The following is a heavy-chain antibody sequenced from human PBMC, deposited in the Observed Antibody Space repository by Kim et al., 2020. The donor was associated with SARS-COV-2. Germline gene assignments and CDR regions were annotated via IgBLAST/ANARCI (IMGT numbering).Heavy chain of an antibody. D-gene: IGHD3-3*01. CDR2: IYYSGST. Sequence: SETLSLTCTVSGGSISSSSYYWGWIRQPPGKGLEWIGSIYYSGSTYYNPSLKSRVTISVDTSKNQFSLKLSSVTAADTAVYYCASLPPSYDFWCGNRRCRGYYYYGMGVWGQGTTVTVSS. CDR1: GGSISSSSYY. J-gene: IGHJ6*02. V-gene: IGHV4-39*01. CDR3: ASLPPSYDFWCGNRRCRGYYYYGMGV.